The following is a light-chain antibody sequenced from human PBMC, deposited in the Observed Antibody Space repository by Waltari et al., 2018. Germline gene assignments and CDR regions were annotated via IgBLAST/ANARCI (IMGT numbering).Light chain of an antibody. CDR1: SSDVVASDY. CDR2: EVT. J-gene: IGLJ3*02. V-gene: IGLV2-8*01. CDR3: SSYAGSNLWV. Sequence: QSALTHPPSPSGSPGQSVTISCTGTSSDVVASDYVSWYQQHPDKAPKLMIYEVTKRPSVVPDRFSGSKSGNTASLTVSGLQAEDEADYYCSSYAGSNLWVFGGGTKLTVL.